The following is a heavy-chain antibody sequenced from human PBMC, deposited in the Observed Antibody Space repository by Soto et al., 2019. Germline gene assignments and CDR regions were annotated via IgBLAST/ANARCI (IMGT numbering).Heavy chain of an antibody. CDR1: GFTVSNNY. Sequence: EVQLVESGGGLIQPGGSLRLSCAVSGFTVSNNYMSWVRQAPGKGLEGVSVIYSGGYTAYGDSVKGRFTISRDNSKNTIFLQINSLGAHDTPVYFWATHRGGGYWGQGTLVTVSS. D-gene: IGHD3-10*01. CDR2: IYSGGYT. CDR3: ATHRGGGY. V-gene: IGHV3-53*01. J-gene: IGHJ4*02.